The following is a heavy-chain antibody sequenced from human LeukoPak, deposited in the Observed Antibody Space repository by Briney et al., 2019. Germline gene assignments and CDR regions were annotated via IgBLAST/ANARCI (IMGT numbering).Heavy chain of an antibody. D-gene: IGHD3-10*01. CDR2: ISYGGTNK. V-gene: IGHV3-30*04. J-gene: IGHJ4*02. Sequence: GGSLRLSCTASGFTFNNYAMHWVRQAPGKGLDWVAAISYGGTNKYYADSVKGRFTISRDNSRDTLYLQMNSLRAEDTALYYCARDRGSDADYYASGTYYNWGQGTLVTVSP. CDR1: GFTFNNYA. CDR3: ARDRGSDADYYASGTYYN.